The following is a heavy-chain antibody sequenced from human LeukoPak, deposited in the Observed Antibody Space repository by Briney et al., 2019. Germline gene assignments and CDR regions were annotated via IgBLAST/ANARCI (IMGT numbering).Heavy chain of an antibody. Sequence: PSETLSLTCTVPGGSISSSSYYWGWIRQPPGKGLEWIGSIYYSGSTYYNPSLKSRVTISVDTSKNQFSLKLSSVTAADTAVYYCARGRAEDIVVVPAAAAKSYFDYWGQGTLVTVSS. J-gene: IGHJ4*02. D-gene: IGHD2-2*01. CDR3: ARGRAEDIVVVPAAAAKSYFDY. CDR2: IYYSGST. V-gene: IGHV4-39*07. CDR1: GGSISSSSYY.